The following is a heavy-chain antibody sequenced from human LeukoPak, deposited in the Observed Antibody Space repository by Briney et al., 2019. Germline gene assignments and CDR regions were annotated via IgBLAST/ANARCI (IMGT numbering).Heavy chain of an antibody. J-gene: IGHJ4*02. V-gene: IGHV3-30-3*01. CDR1: GFTFSSYA. D-gene: IGHD3-22*01. Sequence: GGSLRLSCAASGFTFSSYAMHWVRQAPGKGLGWVAVISYDGSNKYYADSVKGRFTISRDNSKNTLYLQMNSLRAEDTSVYYCARDKSRRNYYDSSGYSYPPYFDYWGQGTLVTVSS. CDR2: ISYDGSNK. CDR3: ARDKSRRNYYDSSGYSYPPYFDY.